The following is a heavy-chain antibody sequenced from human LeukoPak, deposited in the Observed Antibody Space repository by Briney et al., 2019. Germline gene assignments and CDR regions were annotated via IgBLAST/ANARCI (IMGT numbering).Heavy chain of an antibody. CDR1: GFTFSSYV. CDR3: AREACGNTNCPLSGFDV. Sequence: PGGSLRLSCAASGFTFSSYVIHWVRQAPGKGLEWVAFASHDRDDKYYADSVKGRFSVSRDTSESSLYLQMNSLRPEDTAIYYCAREACGNTNCPLSGFDVWGHGTLVTVSS. D-gene: IGHD2-2*01. V-gene: IGHV3-30*19. J-gene: IGHJ3*01. CDR2: ASHDRDDK.